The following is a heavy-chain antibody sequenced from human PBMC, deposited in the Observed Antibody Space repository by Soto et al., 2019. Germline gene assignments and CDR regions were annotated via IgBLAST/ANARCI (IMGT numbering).Heavy chain of an antibody. CDR3: AKQLGYCISTNCGMDV. J-gene: IGHJ6*02. D-gene: IGHD2-2*01. Sequence: HPGGSLRLSCAASGFTFSSYGMHWVRQAPGKGLEWVAVISYDGSNKYYADSVKGRFTISRDNSKNTLYLQMNSLRAEDTAVYYCAKQLGYCISTNCGMDVWGQGTTVTVSS. CDR1: GFTFSSYG. V-gene: IGHV3-30*18. CDR2: ISYDGSNK.